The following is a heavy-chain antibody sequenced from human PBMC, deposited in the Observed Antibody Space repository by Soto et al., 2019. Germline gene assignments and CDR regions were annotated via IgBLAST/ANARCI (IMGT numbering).Heavy chain of an antibody. D-gene: IGHD2-2*01. CDR3: ARPARECSSPGCAN. Sequence: GGSLRLSCVFSGLTFRYYWMSWVRQAPGKGLEWVANINQDGSESYYVDSVKGRFTISRDNAKNSLYLQMTSLRAEDTAVYYCARPARECSSPGCANWGQGTLVTVSS. CDR1: GLTFRYYW. CDR2: INQDGSES. V-gene: IGHV3-7*01. J-gene: IGHJ4*02.